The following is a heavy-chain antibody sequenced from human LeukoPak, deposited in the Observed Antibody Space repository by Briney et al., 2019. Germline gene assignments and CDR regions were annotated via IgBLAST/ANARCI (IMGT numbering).Heavy chain of an antibody. V-gene: IGHV3-53*01. CDR1: GFTVSGNY. CDR2: IYSGGST. J-gene: IGHJ6*02. Sequence: GGSLRLSCAASGFTVSGNYMSWVRQAPGQGLEWVSVIYSGGSTYYPDSVKGRFTISRDNSKNTLYLQMNSLRAEDTAVYYCAREMDTAMVKAGYYGMDVWGQGTTVTVSS. D-gene: IGHD5-18*01. CDR3: AREMDTAMVKAGYYGMDV.